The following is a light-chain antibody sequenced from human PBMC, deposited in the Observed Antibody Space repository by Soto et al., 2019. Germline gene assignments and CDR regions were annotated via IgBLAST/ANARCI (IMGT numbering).Light chain of an antibody. Sequence: QSVLTQPASGSGSPGQSITISCTGTSSDVGGYNYVSWYQQHPGKAPKLMIYDVSNRPSGVSNRFSGSKSGNTASLTISGLQAEDEADYYCASYTTTFSYVFGRGTKLTVL. J-gene: IGLJ1*01. CDR3: ASYTTTFSYV. CDR2: DVS. V-gene: IGLV2-14*01. CDR1: SSDVGGYNY.